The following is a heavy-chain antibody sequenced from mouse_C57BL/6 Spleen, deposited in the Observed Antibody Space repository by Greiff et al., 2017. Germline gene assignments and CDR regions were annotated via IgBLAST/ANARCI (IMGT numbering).Heavy chain of an antibody. J-gene: IGHJ3*01. CDR3: ARGGSMTGCAY. V-gene: IGHV1-69*01. Sequence: QVQLQQPGAELVMPGASVKLSCKASGYTFTSYWMHWVKQRPGQGLEWIGEIDPSDSYTNYNQKFKGKSPLTVDKSSNTAYVQLSSLTSGDSSVYYYARGGSMTGCAYWGQGTRVTVSA. D-gene: IGHD2-10*02. CDR2: IDPSDSYT. CDR1: GYTFTSYW.